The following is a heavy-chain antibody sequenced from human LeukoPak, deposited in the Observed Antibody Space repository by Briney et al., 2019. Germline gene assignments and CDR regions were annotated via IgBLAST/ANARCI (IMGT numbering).Heavy chain of an antibody. D-gene: IGHD2-15*01. CDR3: LRLRGYCSRGGSCFPPDY. CDR1: GFTFSSYS. J-gene: IGHJ4*02. CDR2: ISSSSSYI. Sequence: GGSLRLSCAASGFTFSSYSLNWVRQAPGKGLEWVSSISSSSSYISYADSVKGRFTISRDNAKNSLYLQMNSLRAEDTAVYYCLRLRGYCSRGGSCFPPDYWGQGTLVTVSS. V-gene: IGHV3-21*01.